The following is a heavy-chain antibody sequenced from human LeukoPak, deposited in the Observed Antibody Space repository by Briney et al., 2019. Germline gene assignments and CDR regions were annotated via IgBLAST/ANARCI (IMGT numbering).Heavy chain of an antibody. V-gene: IGHV4-34*01. D-gene: IGHD5-12*01. CDR1: GGSFSGYY. Sequence: PSETLSLTCAVYGGSFSGYYWSWIRQPPGKGLEWIGEINHSGSTNYNPSLKSRVTISVDMSKNQFSLKLSSVTAADTAVYYCARVGATRYYYYMDVWGKGTTVTVSS. J-gene: IGHJ6*03. CDR3: ARVGATRYYYYMDV. CDR2: INHSGST.